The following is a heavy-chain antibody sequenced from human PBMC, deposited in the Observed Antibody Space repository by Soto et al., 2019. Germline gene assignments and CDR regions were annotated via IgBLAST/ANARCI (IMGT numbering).Heavy chain of an antibody. J-gene: IGHJ4*02. D-gene: IGHD5-12*01. CDR1: GGTFSSYA. CDR3: ASTYDLYYYFDY. CDR2: IIPIFGTA. Sequence: ASVKVSCKASGGTFSSYAISWVRQAPGQGLEWMGGIIPIFGTANYAQKFQGRVTITADESTSTAYMELSSLRSEDTAVYYCASTYDLYYYFDYWGQGTLVTVSS. V-gene: IGHV1-69*13.